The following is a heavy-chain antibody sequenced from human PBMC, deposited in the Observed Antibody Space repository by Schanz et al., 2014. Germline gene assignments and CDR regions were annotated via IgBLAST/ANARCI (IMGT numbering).Heavy chain of an antibody. D-gene: IGHD6-13*01. CDR1: GFGFDDYA. Sequence: EVQLVESGGGVVRPGGSLRLSCAASGFGFDDYAMSWVRQAPGKGLEWVAVIWYDGNNKFYADSVKGRFTISRDNAKNSLYLQMNSLRAEDTALYYCARDSGSSSWYPSDYWGQGTLVTVSS. V-gene: IGHV3-20*04. CDR3: ARDSGSSSWYPSDY. J-gene: IGHJ4*02. CDR2: IWYDGNNK.